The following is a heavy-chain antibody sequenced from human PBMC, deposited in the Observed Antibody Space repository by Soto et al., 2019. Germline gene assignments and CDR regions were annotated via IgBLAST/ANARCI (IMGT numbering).Heavy chain of an antibody. V-gene: IGHV1-3*01. CDR2: INAGNGNT. J-gene: IGHJ4*02. Sequence: GASVKVSCKASGYTFTSYAMHWVRQAPGQRLEWMGWINAGNGNTKYSQKFQGRVTITRDTSASTAYMELSSLRSEDTAVYYCAREKEQWLVRENYFDYWGQGTLVTVSS. CDR1: GYTFTSYA. D-gene: IGHD6-19*01. CDR3: AREKEQWLVRENYFDY.